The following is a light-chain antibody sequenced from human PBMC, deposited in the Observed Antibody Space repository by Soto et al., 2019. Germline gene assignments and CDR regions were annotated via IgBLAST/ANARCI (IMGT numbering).Light chain of an antibody. Sequence: QSVLTQAPSASGAPGQRVTMSCSGSRSNIGTNTVNWYQQRPGTPPKFLIYDNYRRPSGVPDRFSGSQSGTSASLAINGLQSEGEAYYYCSAWDDSLNRPVFGGGTKLTVL. CDR2: DNY. CDR3: SAWDDSLNRPV. CDR1: RSNIGTNT. J-gene: IGLJ2*01. V-gene: IGLV1-44*01.